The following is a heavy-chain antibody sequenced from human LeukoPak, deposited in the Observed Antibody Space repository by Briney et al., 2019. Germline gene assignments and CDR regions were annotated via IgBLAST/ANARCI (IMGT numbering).Heavy chain of an antibody. V-gene: IGHV1-2*02. CDR2: INPNSGGT. Sequence: GASVKVSCKTSGYSFTDYYMHCVRQAPGQGLEWMGWINPNSGGTSSAQKFQGRVTMTRDTSITTVYMEVSWLTSDDTAIYYCARADRLHGGPYLIGPWGQGTLVTVSS. J-gene: IGHJ5*02. D-gene: IGHD2-21*01. CDR1: GYSFTDYY. CDR3: ARADRLHGGPYLIGP.